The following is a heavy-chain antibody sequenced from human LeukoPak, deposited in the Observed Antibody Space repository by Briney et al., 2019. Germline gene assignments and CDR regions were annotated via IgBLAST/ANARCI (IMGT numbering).Heavy chain of an antibody. V-gene: IGHV4-59*01. CDR3: ARALVGATTAREILIDY. J-gene: IGHJ4*02. D-gene: IGHD1-26*01. CDR1: GGSISSYY. CDR2: IYYSGST. Sequence: SETLSLTCTVSGGSISSYYWSWIRQPPGKGLEWIGYIYYSGSTNYNPSLKSRVTISVDTSKNQFSLKLSSVTAADTAVYYCARALVGATTAREILIDYWGQGTLVTVSS.